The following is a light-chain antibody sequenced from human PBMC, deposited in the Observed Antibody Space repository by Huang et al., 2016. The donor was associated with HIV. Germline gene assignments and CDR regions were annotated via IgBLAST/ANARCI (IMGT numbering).Light chain of an antibody. CDR1: QRVSSY. CDR2: DAS. V-gene: IGKV3-11*01. J-gene: IGKJ1*01. CDR3: QQRYNWPKT. Sequence: EIVLTQSPATRCLSPGEIATLSCRAGQRVSSYSAWYQQKPGQAPRLLIYDASTRSTASPARFSGSGSGTYFTLTISSLEPEDFAVYYCQQRYNWPKTFGQGTKVEIK.